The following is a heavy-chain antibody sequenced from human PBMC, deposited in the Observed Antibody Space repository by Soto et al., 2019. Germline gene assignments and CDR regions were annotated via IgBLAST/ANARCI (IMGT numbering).Heavy chain of an antibody. D-gene: IGHD2-15*01. CDR3: ARDIVVVVAAIRRDAFDI. CDR2: INAGNGNT. V-gene: IGHV1-3*01. CDR1: GYAFSRYP. J-gene: IGHJ3*02. Sequence: LVKVYCKGVGYAFSRYPRHLLRMATGQRLEWMGWINAGNGNTKYSQKFQGRVTITRDTSASTAYMELSSLRSEDTAVYYCARDIVVVVAAIRRDAFDIWGQGTMVTVSS.